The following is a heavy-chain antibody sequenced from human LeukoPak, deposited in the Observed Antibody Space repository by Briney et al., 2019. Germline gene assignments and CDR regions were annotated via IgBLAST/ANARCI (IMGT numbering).Heavy chain of an antibody. V-gene: IGHV4-39*07. CDR1: GGSISSSSYC. Sequence: SETLSLTCTVSGGSISSSSYCWGWIRQPPGKGLEWIGSIYYSGSTYYNPSLKSRVTISVDTSKNQFSLKLSSVTTADTAVYYCARAIAPPPGIAAAGRIDYWGQGTLVTVSS. J-gene: IGHJ4*02. CDR3: ARAIAPPPGIAAAGRIDY. D-gene: IGHD6-13*01. CDR2: IYYSGST.